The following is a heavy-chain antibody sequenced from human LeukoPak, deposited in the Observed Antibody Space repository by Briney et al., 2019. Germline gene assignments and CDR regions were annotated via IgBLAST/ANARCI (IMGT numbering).Heavy chain of an antibody. V-gene: IGHV3-21*01. CDR2: ISSSSRSYI. CDR3: AHSSGYAYGLDY. J-gene: IGHJ4*02. CDR1: GFTFSSYS. D-gene: IGHD5-18*01. Sequence: GGSLRLSCAASGFTFSSYSMSWVRQAPGKGLEWVSSISSSSRSYIYYADSVKGRFTISRDNAENSLYLQMNSLRAEDTAVYYCAHSSGYAYGLDYWGQGALVTVSS.